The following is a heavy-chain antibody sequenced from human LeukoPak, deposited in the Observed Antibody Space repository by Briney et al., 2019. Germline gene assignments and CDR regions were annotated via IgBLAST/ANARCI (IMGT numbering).Heavy chain of an antibody. V-gene: IGHV4-39*01. CDR2: IYYSGST. D-gene: IGHD2-21*01. CDR3: ARQEAGVIDY. J-gene: IGHJ4*02. CDR1: GGSISSSSYY. Sequence: SETLSLTCTVSGGSISSSSYYWGWIRQPPGKGLEWIGSIYYSGSTYYNPSLKSRFTISVDKSKNQFSLKLSSVTAADTAVYYCARQEAGVIDYWGQGTLVTVSS.